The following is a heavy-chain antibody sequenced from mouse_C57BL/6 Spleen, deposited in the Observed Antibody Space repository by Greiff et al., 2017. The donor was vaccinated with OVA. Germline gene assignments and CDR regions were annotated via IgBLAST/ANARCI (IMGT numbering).Heavy chain of an antibody. V-gene: IGHV5-9*01. D-gene: IGHD1-1*01. CDR2: ISGGGGNT. J-gene: IGHJ1*03. Sequence: DVKLVESGGGLVKPGGSLKLSCAASGFTFSSYTMSWVRQTPEKRLEWVATISGGGGNTYYPDSVKGRFTISRDNAKNTLYLQMSSLRSEDTALYYCARRDYYGSFDVWGTGTTVTVSS. CDR3: ARRDYYGSFDV. CDR1: GFTFSSYT.